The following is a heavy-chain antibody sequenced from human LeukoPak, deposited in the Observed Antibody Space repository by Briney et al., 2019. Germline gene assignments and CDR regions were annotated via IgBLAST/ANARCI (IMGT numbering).Heavy chain of an antibody. CDR1: GGSISSSSYY. D-gene: IGHD4-17*01. Sequence: PSETLSLTCTVSGGSISSSSYYWGWIRQPPGKGLEWVGSIYYSGSTYYNPSLKSRVTISVDTSKNQFSLKLSSVTAADTAVYYCARVLDYGAGDYYYYMDVWGKGTTVTVSS. J-gene: IGHJ6*03. V-gene: IGHV4-39*07. CDR2: IYYSGST. CDR3: ARVLDYGAGDYYYYMDV.